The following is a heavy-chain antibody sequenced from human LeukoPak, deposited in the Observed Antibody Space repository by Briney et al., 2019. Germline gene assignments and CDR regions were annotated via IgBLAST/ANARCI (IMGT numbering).Heavy chain of an antibody. J-gene: IGHJ6*02. V-gene: IGHV3-7*01. Sequence: GGSLRLSCAASGFTFSDYYMSWIRQAPGKGLEWVANIKQDGSEKYYVDSVKGRFTISRDNAKNSLYLQMNSLRAEDTAVYYCARARVDYYYGMDVWGQGTTVTVSS. CDR2: IKQDGSEK. D-gene: IGHD2-15*01. CDR3: ARARVDYYYGMDV. CDR1: GFTFSDYY.